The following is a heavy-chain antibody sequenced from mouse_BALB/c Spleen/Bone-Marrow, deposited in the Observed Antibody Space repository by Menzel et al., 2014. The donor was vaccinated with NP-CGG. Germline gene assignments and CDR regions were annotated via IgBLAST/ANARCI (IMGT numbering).Heavy chain of an antibody. Sequence: EVNVVESGGGLVKPGGSLKLSCAASGCTFSSYAMSWVRQTPEKRLEWVASISSGGSTYYPDSVKGRFTISRDNARNILYLQMSSLRSEDTAMYYCARGGGYDYGSWFAYWGQGTLVTVSA. CDR1: GCTFSSYA. J-gene: IGHJ3*01. CDR2: ISSGGST. V-gene: IGHV5-6-5*01. D-gene: IGHD2-4*01. CDR3: ARGGGYDYGSWFAY.